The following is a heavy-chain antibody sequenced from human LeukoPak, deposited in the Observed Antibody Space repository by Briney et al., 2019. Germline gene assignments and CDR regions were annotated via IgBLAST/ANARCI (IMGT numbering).Heavy chain of an antibody. CDR2: INEDGSYK. V-gene: IGHV3-7*01. D-gene: IGHD2-21*02. CDR3: ARDATRGGDNDY. J-gene: IGHJ4*02. CDR1: GFTFSSYA. Sequence: TGGSLRLSCAASGFTFSSYAMSWVRQAPGKGLEWVANINEDGSYKYHADSVKGRLTISRDNAKNSLYLQMNSLRAEDTAVYYCARDATRGGDNDYWGQGTRVTVSS.